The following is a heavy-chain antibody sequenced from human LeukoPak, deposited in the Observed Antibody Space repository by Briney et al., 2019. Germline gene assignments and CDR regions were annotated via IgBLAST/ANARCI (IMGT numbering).Heavy chain of an antibody. V-gene: IGHV4-38-2*01. CDR2: IYHSGST. D-gene: IGHD6-13*01. CDR1: GYSTSSGYY. J-gene: IGHJ4*02. Sequence: PSETLSLTCAVSGYSTSSGYYWGWIRQPPGKGLEWIGSIYHSGSTYYNPSLKSRVTISVDTSKNQFSLKLSSVTAADTAVYCCGVGKEQLALYYFDYWGQGTLVTVSS. CDR3: GVGKEQLALYYFDY.